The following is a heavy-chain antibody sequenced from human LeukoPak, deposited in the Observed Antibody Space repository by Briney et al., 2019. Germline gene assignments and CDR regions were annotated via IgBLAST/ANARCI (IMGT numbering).Heavy chain of an antibody. V-gene: IGHV3-33*01. Sequence: GGSLRLSCAASGFTFSSYGMHWARQAPGKGLEWVAVIGFDGSNNYYGESVKGRLTTSRDNSKNTLYLQMNSLRAEDTAVYYCARAKRVGATLDYWGQGTLVTVSS. J-gene: IGHJ4*02. CDR2: IGFDGSNN. D-gene: IGHD1-26*01. CDR3: ARAKRVGATLDY. CDR1: GFTFSSYG.